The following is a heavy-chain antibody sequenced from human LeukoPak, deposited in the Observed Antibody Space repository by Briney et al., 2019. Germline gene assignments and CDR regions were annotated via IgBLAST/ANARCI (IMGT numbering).Heavy chain of an antibody. CDR1: GYGFSNYW. CDR2: IYLGDSET. J-gene: IGHJ4*02. CDR3: ARLACSTTSCHSGSSYYFDY. V-gene: IGHV5-51*01. Sequence: GESLEISCQGSGYGFSNYWIAWVRQMPGKGLEWMGIIYLGDSETKYRPSFQGQVTISVDKSISTAFLQWSSLKASDTAIYYCARLACSTTSCHSGSSYYFDYWGQGTLVTVSS. D-gene: IGHD2-2*02.